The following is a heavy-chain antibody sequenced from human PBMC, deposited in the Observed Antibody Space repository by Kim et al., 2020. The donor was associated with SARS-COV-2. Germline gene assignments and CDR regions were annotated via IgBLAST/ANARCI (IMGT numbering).Heavy chain of an antibody. D-gene: IGHD2-2*01. V-gene: IGHV3-33*01. CDR3: ARALYYSTADAFDI. J-gene: IGHJ3*02. Sequence: ANAGKGRFTISRENAEGTISLNMNSLRDEDTAVYYCARALYYSTADAFDIWGQGTMVTVSS.